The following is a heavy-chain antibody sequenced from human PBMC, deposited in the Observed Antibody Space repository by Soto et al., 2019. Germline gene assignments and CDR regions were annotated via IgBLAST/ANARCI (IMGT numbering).Heavy chain of an antibody. D-gene: IGHD2-2*02. Sequence: ASVKVSCKASGYTFTGYYMHWVRQAPGQGLEWMGWINPNSGGTNYAQKFQGRVTMTRDTSISTAYMELSRLRSDDAAVYYCASLGYCSSTSCYTVPYYYYGMDVWGQGTTVTVSS. CDR2: INPNSGGT. J-gene: IGHJ6*02. V-gene: IGHV1-2*02. CDR3: ASLGYCSSTSCYTVPYYYYGMDV. CDR1: GYTFTGYY.